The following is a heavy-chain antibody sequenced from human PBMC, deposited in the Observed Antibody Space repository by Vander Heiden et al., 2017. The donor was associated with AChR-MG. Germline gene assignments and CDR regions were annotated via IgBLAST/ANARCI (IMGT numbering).Heavy chain of an antibody. D-gene: IGHD6-19*01. CDR2: IRYDGSNK. Sequence: QVQLVESGGGVVQPGGSLRPSCAASGFTFSSYGMHWVRQAPGKGLGWVAFIRYDGSNKYYADSVKGRFTISRDNSKNTLYLQMNSLRAEDTAVYYCAKDPSIAVAGDAFDIWGQGTMVTVSS. CDR3: AKDPSIAVAGDAFDI. CDR1: GFTFSSYG. J-gene: IGHJ3*02. V-gene: IGHV3-30*02.